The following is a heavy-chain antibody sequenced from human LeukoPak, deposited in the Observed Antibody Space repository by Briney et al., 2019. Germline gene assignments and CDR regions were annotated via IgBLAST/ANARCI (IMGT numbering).Heavy chain of an antibody. CDR2: IKHNGDEL. CDR3: ARELRTFDS. D-gene: IGHD3-16*01. J-gene: IGHJ4*02. CDR1: GFTFSSYW. V-gene: IGHV3-7*01. Sequence: GGSLRLSCAASGFTFSSYWMTWVRQAPGKGLEWVANIKHNGDELNYVDSVEDRFTISRDNAKNSLYLHITSLRAEDTAVYYCARELRTFDSWGQGTLVTVSS.